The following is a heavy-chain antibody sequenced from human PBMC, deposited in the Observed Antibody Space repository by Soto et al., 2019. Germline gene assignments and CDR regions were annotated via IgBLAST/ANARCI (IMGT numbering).Heavy chain of an antibody. CDR3: AREVRYYYDSSGYYYPYYYGMDV. V-gene: IGHV1-69*01. CDR2: IIPIFGTA. J-gene: IGHJ6*02. CDR1: GGTFSSYA. Sequence: QVPLVQSGAEVKKPGSSVKVSCKASGGTFSSYAISWVRQAPGQGLEWMGGIIPIFGTANYAQKFQGRVTITADESTSTAYMELSSLRSEDTAVYYCAREVRYYYDSSGYYYPYYYGMDVWGQGTTVTVSS. D-gene: IGHD3-22*01.